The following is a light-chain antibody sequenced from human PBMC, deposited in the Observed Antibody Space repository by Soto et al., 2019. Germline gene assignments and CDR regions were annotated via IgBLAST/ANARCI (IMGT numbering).Light chain of an antibody. CDR3: SSYTISTLVV. V-gene: IGLV2-14*01. CDR2: DVS. CDR1: SSDVGGYNY. Sequence: QSALNQPASVSGSPGQSITISCTGTSSDVGGYNYVSWYQQHPGKAPKLMIYDVSNRPSGVSNRFSGSKSGNTASLTISGLQAEDEADYYCSSYTISTLVVFGGGTKLTVL. J-gene: IGLJ2*01.